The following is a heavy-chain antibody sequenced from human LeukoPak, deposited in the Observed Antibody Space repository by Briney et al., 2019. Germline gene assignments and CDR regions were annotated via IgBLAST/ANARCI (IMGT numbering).Heavy chain of an antibody. V-gene: IGHV1-46*01. CDR1: GYTFTTYY. CDR2: VNPSGGST. D-gene: IGHD6-6*01. Sequence: ASVKVSCKASGYTFTTYYLHWVRQAPGQGLEWMGIVNPSGGSTSSAQKFQGRVTMTRDTSTSTVYMELSSLRSEDTAVYYCARSFNRVESIPARQVPENAFDIWGQGTMVTVSS. J-gene: IGHJ3*02. CDR3: ARSFNRVESIPARQVPENAFDI.